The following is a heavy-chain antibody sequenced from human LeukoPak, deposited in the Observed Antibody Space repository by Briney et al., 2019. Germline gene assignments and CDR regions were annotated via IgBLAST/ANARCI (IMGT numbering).Heavy chain of an antibody. D-gene: IGHD3-22*01. CDR1: GGTFSSYA. Sequence: GASVKVSCKASGGTFSSYAISWVRQAPGQGLEWMGGIIPIFGTANYAQKFQGRVTITADEPTSTAYMELSSLRSEDTAVYYCARDDSSGYFDYWGQGTLVTVSS. CDR3: ARDDSSGYFDY. J-gene: IGHJ4*02. V-gene: IGHV1-69*13. CDR2: IIPIFGTA.